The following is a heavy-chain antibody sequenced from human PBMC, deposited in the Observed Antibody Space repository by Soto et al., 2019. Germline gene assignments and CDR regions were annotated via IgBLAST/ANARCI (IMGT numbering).Heavy chain of an antibody. CDR3: ARERYCSGGSCRILDY. J-gene: IGHJ4*02. CDR2: IYYSGST. Sequence: PSETLSLTCTVSGGSISSGGYYWSWIRQHPGKGLEWIGYIYYSGSTYYNPSLKSRVTISVDTSKNQFSLKLSSVTAADTAVYYCARERYCSGGSCRILDYWGQGTLVTVSS. CDR1: GGSISSGGYY. V-gene: IGHV4-31*03. D-gene: IGHD2-15*01.